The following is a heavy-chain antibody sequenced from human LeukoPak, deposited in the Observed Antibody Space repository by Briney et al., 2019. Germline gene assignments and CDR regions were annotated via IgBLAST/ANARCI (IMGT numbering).Heavy chain of an antibody. Sequence: PMASVKVSCKASGYTFTGYYMHWVRQAPGGQGLEWMGWINPNSGGTNYAQKFQGRVTMTRDTSISTAYMELSRLRSDDTAVYYCARVHIVVVPAAMVAPIVDYWGQGTLVTVSS. V-gene: IGHV1-2*02. CDR2: INPNSGGT. J-gene: IGHJ4*02. CDR3: ARVHIVVVPAAMVAPIVDY. D-gene: IGHD2-2*01. CDR1: GYTFTGYY.